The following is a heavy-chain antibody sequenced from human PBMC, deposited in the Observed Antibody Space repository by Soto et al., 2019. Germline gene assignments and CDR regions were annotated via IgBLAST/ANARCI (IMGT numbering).Heavy chain of an antibody. CDR1: GFSLSNARMG. CDR3: ARMVGGGYGGWFDP. D-gene: IGHD5-12*01. J-gene: IGHJ5*02. V-gene: IGHV2-26*01. CDR2: IFSNDEK. Sequence: QVTLKESGPVLVKPTETLTLTCTVSGFSLSNARMGVSWIRQPPGKALEWLAHIFSNDEKSYSTSLKSRLPISKDTSKSQVVLTMTNMDPVDTATYYCARMVGGGYGGWFDPWGQGTLVTVSS.